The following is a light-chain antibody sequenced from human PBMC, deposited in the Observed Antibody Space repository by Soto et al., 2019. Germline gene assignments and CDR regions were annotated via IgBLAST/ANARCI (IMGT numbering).Light chain of an antibody. J-gene: IGLJ3*02. V-gene: IGLV1-44*01. CDR3: AAWDDSLSGPV. CDR2: GNN. Sequence: QSVLTQPPSASGTPGQRVTISCSGSSSNIGRNTVNWYQQFPGTAPKLLIYGNNQRPSGVPDRFYGSKSGTSASLAISGLQSEHEADYYCAAWDDSLSGPVFGGGTKVTVL. CDR1: SSNIGRNT.